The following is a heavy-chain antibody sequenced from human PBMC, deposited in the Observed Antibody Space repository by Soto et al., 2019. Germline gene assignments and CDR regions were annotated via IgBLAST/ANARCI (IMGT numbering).Heavy chain of an antibody. D-gene: IGHD3-16*01. J-gene: IGHJ5*02. CDR3: GRDLRGVRGRYGWLNWFEP. V-gene: IGHV4-61*01. CDR1: GGSVNNGNYY. CDR2: VYYTGST. Sequence: SETLSLTCTVSGGSVNNGNYYWSWIRQPPGKELEWIGYVYYTGSTYSNPSLKIRLTLTIDTSKNQFSLNLTVVTAAEAAVYYCGRDLRGVRGRYGWLNWFEPVGQGDLVAVAS.